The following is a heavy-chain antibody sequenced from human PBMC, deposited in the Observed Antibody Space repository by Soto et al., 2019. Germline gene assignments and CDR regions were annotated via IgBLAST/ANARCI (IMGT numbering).Heavy chain of an antibody. CDR1: GYTFTSYY. CDR3: ARDSPGYYDSSGYIDY. J-gene: IGHJ4*02. D-gene: IGHD3-22*01. V-gene: IGHV1-46*01. Sequence: GASVKVSCKASGYTFTSYYMHWVRQAPGQGLEWMGIINPSGGSTSYAQKFQGRVTMTRDTSTSTVYMELSSLRSEDTAVYYCARDSPGYYDSSGYIDYWGQGTLVTVS. CDR2: INPSGGST.